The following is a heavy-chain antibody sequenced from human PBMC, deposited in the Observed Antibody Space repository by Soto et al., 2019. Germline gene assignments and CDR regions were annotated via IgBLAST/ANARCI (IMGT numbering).Heavy chain of an antibody. CDR1: GFTFSSYG. CDR3: AKEGGSGWNSGDY. V-gene: IGHV3-30*18. D-gene: IGHD6-19*01. Sequence: QVQLVESGGGVVQPGRSLRLSCAASGFTFSSYGMHWVRQAPGKGLEWVAVISYDGSNKYYADSVKGRFTISRDNSKNTLYLQMNRLRAEETAVYYCAKEGGSGWNSGDYWGQGTLVTVSS. J-gene: IGHJ4*02. CDR2: ISYDGSNK.